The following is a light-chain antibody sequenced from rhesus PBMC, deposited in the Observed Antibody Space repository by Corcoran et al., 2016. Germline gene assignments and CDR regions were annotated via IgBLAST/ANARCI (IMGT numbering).Light chain of an antibody. J-gene: IGKJ2*01. CDR3: LQFNSDPYS. CDR2: DAS. CDR1: QGISNY. V-gene: IGKV1-43*02. Sequence: DIQMTQSPSSLSASVGDRVTITCRASQGISNYLSWYQEKPGKAPKLLIYDASTLRSGVPSRFSGSGSWTDFTLTLCSLQPEDFATYFCLQFNSDPYSFGQGTKVEIQ.